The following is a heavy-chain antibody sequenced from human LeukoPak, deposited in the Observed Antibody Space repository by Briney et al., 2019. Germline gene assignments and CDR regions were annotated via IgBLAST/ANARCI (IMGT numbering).Heavy chain of an antibody. D-gene: IGHD3-22*01. V-gene: IGHV3-53*01. J-gene: IGHJ3*02. Sequence: GGSLRLSCAASGFTVSSNYMSWVRQAPGKGLEWVSVIYSGGSTYYADSVKGRFTISRDNSKNTLYLQMNSLRAEDTAVYYCARHYYDSSGYYEGRYAFDIWGQGTMVTVSS. CDR1: GFTVSSNY. CDR3: ARHYYDSSGYYEGRYAFDI. CDR2: IYSGGST.